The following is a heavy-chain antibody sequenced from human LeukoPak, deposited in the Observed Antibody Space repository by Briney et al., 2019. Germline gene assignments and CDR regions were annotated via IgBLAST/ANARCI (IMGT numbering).Heavy chain of an antibody. J-gene: IGHJ4*02. Sequence: GASVKVSCKASGYTFTSYYMHCVRQAPGQGLEWMGIINPSGGSTSYAQKFQGRVTMTRDMSTSTVYMELSSLRSEDTAVYYCARSKDIVVVPAAPPAYWGQGTLVTVSS. V-gene: IGHV1-46*01. CDR2: INPSGGST. CDR3: ARSKDIVVVPAAPPAY. CDR1: GYTFTSYY. D-gene: IGHD2-2*01.